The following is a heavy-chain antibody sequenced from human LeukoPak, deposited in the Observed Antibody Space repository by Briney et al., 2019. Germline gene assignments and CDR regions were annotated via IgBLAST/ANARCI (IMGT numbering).Heavy chain of an antibody. Sequence: GGSLRLSCAASGFTVSSTFMHWVRQAPGQGLEGVSVIYSGCITYYADSVKGRFTVSRDNSRTTMYLHMNSLKVEDTAVYYCAKDEVTSGGGLDYWGQGTLVTVSS. CDR2: IYSGCIT. J-gene: IGHJ4*02. CDR3: AKDEVTSGGGLDY. D-gene: IGHD3-16*01. V-gene: IGHV3-53*01. CDR1: GFTVSSTF.